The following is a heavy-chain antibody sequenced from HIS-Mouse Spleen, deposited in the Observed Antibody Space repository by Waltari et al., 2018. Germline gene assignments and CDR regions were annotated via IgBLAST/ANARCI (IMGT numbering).Heavy chain of an antibody. Sequence: EVQLVESGGGLVQPGGSLRLSCAASGFTFSSYAMHWVRQAPGKGLEYVSAISSNGGSTYYANSVKGRFTISRDNSKNTLYLQMGSLRAEDMAVYYCARENWGSGWYFDLWGRGTLVTVSS. J-gene: IGHJ2*01. V-gene: IGHV3-64*01. D-gene: IGHD7-27*01. CDR1: GFTFSSYA. CDR3: ARENWGSGWYFDL. CDR2: ISSNGGST.